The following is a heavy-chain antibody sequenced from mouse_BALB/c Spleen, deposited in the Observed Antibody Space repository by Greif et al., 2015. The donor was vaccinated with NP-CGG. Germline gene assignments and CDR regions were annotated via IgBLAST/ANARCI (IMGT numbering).Heavy chain of an antibody. Sequence: EVQLQQSGPGLVKPSQSLSLTCTVTGYSITSDYAWNWIRQFPGNKLEWMGYISYSGSTSYNPPLKSQISITRDTSKNQVFLQLNSVTTEDTATYYCARWLGAMDYWGQGTSVTVSS. CDR2: ISYSGST. CDR3: ARWLGAMDY. V-gene: IGHV3-2*02. CDR1: GYSITSDYA. D-gene: IGHD2-2*01. J-gene: IGHJ4*01.